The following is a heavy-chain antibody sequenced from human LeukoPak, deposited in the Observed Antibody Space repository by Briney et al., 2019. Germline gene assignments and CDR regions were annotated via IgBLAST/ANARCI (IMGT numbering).Heavy chain of an antibody. Sequence: GGSLRLSCAASGFTFNSYAMSWVRQAPGKGLEWVSAISGSGGNTYYADSVEGRFTISRDNSKNTLYLQMNSLRAEDTAVYYCAKSDDILTGYPYGMDVWGKGTTVTVSS. CDR2: ISGSGGNT. CDR1: GFTFNSYA. V-gene: IGHV3-23*01. CDR3: AKSDDILTGYPYGMDV. D-gene: IGHD3-9*01. J-gene: IGHJ6*04.